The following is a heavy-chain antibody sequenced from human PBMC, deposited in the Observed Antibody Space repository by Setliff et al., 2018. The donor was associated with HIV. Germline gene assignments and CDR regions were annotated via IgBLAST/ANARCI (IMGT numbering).Heavy chain of an antibody. D-gene: IGHD5-12*01. J-gene: IGHJ6*03. CDR2: ISSSSSYI. CDR1: GFTFSSYS. V-gene: IGHV3-21*01. CDR3: ARVVGYSGYDFGYMDV. Sequence: GGSLRLSCAASGFTFSSYSMNWVRQAPGKGLECGSSISSSSSYIYYADSAKGRFTISRDNAKNSLYLQMNSLRAEDTAVYYCARVVGYSGYDFGYMDVWGKGTTVTVSS.